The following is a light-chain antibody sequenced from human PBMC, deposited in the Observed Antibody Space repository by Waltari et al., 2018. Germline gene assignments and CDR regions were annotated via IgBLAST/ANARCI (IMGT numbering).Light chain of an antibody. J-gene: IGLJ2*01. CDR3: SVRDDSLNAQV. CDR2: YDD. V-gene: IGLV1-36*01. Sequence: QSVLTQPPAVSEAPRQRLTISCSGITSNIANNAVNWYQHLPGKAPKLLIYYDDPLPSGMPARYSASTPDTSAPVPISGLQSEDEADYYCSVRDDSLNAQVFGGGPKLTVL. CDR1: TSNIANNA.